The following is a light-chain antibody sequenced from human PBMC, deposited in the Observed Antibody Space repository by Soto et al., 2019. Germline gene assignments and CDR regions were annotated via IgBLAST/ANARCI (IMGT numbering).Light chain of an antibody. J-gene: IGKJ1*01. CDR3: QSYTAVPRT. CDR1: QGISTY. CDR2: AAS. V-gene: IGKV1-27*01. Sequence: DIQMTQSPSSLSASVGDRVTISCRASQGISTYLVWYQQKPGTVPKLLIFAASTLQSGVPSGFSGSASGTDFPLTIISLQPEDVANYYCQSYTAVPRTFGEGTKVDI.